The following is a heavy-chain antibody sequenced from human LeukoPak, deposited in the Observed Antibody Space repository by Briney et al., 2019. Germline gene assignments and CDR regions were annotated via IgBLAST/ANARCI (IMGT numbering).Heavy chain of an antibody. J-gene: IGHJ4*02. CDR3: ARHNLYSSTY. V-gene: IGHV4-39*01. CDR2: IYYSGST. CDR1: GDSISSSSYY. D-gene: IGHD6-13*01. Sequence: SETLSLTCTASGDSISSSSYYWGWIRQPPGWGLEWIGSIYYSGSTYYNPSLKSRVTISVDTSKNQFSLKLSSVTAADTAVYYCARHNLYSSTYWGQGTLVTVSS.